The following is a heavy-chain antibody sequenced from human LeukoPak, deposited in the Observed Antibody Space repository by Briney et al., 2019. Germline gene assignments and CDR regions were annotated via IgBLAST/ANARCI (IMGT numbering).Heavy chain of an antibody. J-gene: IGHJ3*02. CDR3: ARGVYYYDSSGYLDAFDI. V-gene: IGHV4-34*01. CDR1: GGSFSGYY. Sequence: PSETLSLTCAVYGGSFSGYYWSWIRQPPGKGLEWIGEINHSGSTNYNPSLKSRVTISVDTSKNQFSLKLSSVTAADTAVYYCARGVYYYDSSGYLDAFDIWGQGTMVTVSS. CDR2: INHSGST. D-gene: IGHD3-22*01.